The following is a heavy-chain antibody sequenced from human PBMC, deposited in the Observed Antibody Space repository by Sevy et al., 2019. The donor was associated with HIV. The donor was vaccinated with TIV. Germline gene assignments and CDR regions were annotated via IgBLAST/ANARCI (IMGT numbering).Heavy chain of an antibody. CDR2: INPYSGGT. Sequence: ASVKVSCKASGYTFNSFYIHWVRQAPGQGLEWMGWINPYSGGTHYAQKFQGRVTLTRDTSISVAYVDLTSLRSNDTAVYYCVRDRFYGGDSVTFAGHFWGQGTLVTVSS. V-gene: IGHV1-2*02. J-gene: IGHJ4*02. CDR1: GYTFNSFY. CDR3: VRDRFYGGDSVTFAGHF. D-gene: IGHD2-21*02.